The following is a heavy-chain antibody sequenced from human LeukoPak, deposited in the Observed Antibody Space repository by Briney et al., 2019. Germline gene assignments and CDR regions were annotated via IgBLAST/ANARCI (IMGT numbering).Heavy chain of an antibody. CDR3: ASQNDYGGNCFFEY. D-gene: IGHD4-23*01. CDR2: IKQDGSEK. CDR1: GFTFSSYW. J-gene: IGHJ4*02. V-gene: IGHV3-7*01. Sequence: GGSLRLSRAASGFTFSSYWMSSVRQAPGKGLEWVANIKQDGSEKYYVDSVKGRFTISRDNAKSSLYLQMNSLRAEDTAVYYCASQNDYGGNCFFEYWGQGTLVTVSS.